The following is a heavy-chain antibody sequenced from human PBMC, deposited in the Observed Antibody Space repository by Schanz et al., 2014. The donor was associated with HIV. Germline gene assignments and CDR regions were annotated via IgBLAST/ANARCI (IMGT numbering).Heavy chain of an antibody. V-gene: IGHV3-23*01. D-gene: IGHD3-3*01. CDR2: ISGSGGST. CDR1: GLTFSNYW. Sequence: EVQLLESGGGLAQPGGSLRLSCAASGLTFSNYWMHWVRQAPGKGLVWVSGISGSGGSTYYADSVKGRFTISRDNSKNTLYLQMNSLRAEDTAVYYCARDWRPNYDFWSGSIGVIGMDVWGQGTTVTVSS. CDR3: ARDWRPNYDFWSGSIGVIGMDV. J-gene: IGHJ6*02.